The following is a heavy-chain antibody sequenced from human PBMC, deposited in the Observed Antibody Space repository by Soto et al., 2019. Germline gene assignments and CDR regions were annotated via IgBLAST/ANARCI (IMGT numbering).Heavy chain of an antibody. J-gene: IGHJ3*02. Sequence: QVQLVESGGGVVQPGRSLRLSCAASGFTFSSYGMHWVRQAPGKGLEWVAVIWYDGSNKYYADSVKGRFTISRDNSKNTLYLQMNSLRAEDTAGYYCASGSEGSDAFDIWGQGTMVTVSS. V-gene: IGHV3-33*01. D-gene: IGHD1-1*01. CDR2: IWYDGSNK. CDR3: ASGSEGSDAFDI. CDR1: GFTFSSYG.